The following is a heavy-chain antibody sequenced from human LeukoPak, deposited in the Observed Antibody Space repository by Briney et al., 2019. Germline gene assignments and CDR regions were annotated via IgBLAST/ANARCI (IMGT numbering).Heavy chain of an antibody. J-gene: IGHJ4*02. CDR2: IYYSGTT. D-gene: IGHD3-10*01. V-gene: IGHV4-39*01. Sequence: SGTLSLTCTVSGGSISSTSYYWGWIRQPPGEGLEWIGSIYYSGTTYYNPSLKSRVTISLDTSQNQFSLRVTSVPAADTAVYYCASQVGYGSGTYYNKLFDYWGQGTLLTVSS. CDR1: GGSISSTSYY. CDR3: ASQVGYGSGTYYNKLFDY.